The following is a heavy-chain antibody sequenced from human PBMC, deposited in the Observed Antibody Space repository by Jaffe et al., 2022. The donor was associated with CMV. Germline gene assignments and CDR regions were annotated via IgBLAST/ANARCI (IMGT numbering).Heavy chain of an antibody. J-gene: IGHJ6*02. CDR2: IGSSGDKI. CDR1: RFRFSDHY. V-gene: IGHV3-11*01. D-gene: IGHD6-19*01. Sequence: QAQLVESGGGLVKPGGSLRLSCAASRFRFSDHYMSWIRQAPGKGLEWVSYIGSSGDKIYYADSVKGRFTISRDNAKNSLYLQMDSLRTDDTAVYYCARQWLARYGFGMDVWGQGTTVTVSS. CDR3: ARQWLARYGFGMDV.